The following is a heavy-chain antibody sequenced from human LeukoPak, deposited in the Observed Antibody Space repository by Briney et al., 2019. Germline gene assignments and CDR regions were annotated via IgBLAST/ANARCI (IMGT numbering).Heavy chain of an antibody. V-gene: IGHV3-48*04. CDR2: IMTSGERT. J-gene: IGHJ4*02. D-gene: IGHD2-15*01. CDR3: ARVGCSGGSCYSGLDY. Sequence: PGGSLRLSCAASGFSFSQYSMNWVRQAPGKGVEWVSYIMTSGERTSYADSVKGRFTISRDNAKNSLYLQMNSLRAEDTAVYYCARVGCSGGSCYSGLDYWGQGTLVTVSS. CDR1: GFSFSQYS.